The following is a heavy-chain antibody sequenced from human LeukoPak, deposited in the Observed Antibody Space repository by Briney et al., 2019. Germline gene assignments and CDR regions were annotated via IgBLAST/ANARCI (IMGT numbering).Heavy chain of an antibody. CDR1: GYTFTSYG. D-gene: IGHD5-24*01. V-gene: IGHV1-18*01. CDR2: ISAYNGNT. Sequence: AASVTVSCKASGYTFTSYGISWVRQAPGQGLEWMGWISAYNGNTKYAQKLQGRVTMTTDTSTSTAYMELRSLRSDDTAVYYCARARRGVEMATIFDFWGQGTLVTVSS. J-gene: IGHJ4*02. CDR3: ARARRGVEMATIFDF.